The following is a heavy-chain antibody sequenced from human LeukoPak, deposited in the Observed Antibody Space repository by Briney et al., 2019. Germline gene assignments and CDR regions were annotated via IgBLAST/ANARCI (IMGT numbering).Heavy chain of an antibody. V-gene: IGHV4-61*02. Sequence: PSETLSLTCTVSGGSISSGIYYWTWLRQPAGRGLEWIGRVYTSGTTNYNPSLKSRVTMSLDTSKNQFSLKLSSVTAADTAIYYCARDAKYYYGSRTYFFFEYWGQGTLLTVSS. CDR1: GGSISSGIYY. CDR3: ARDAKYYYGSRTYFFFEY. CDR2: VYTSGTT. J-gene: IGHJ4*02. D-gene: IGHD3-10*01.